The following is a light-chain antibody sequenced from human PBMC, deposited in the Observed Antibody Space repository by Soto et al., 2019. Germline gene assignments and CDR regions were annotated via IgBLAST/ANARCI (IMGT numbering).Light chain of an antibody. V-gene: IGKV1-9*01. CDR2: ATS. Sequence: IPLTQSPSSLSAAVGTRVTITCRASQDINSHLAWYQQKPGKATSLMIYATSTLQSGVPARFSGSGSRTDFTLTISGLQTEDCATYHCQQLDSFARSVGRGTKLEIK. CDR1: QDINSH. CDR3: QQLDSFARS. J-gene: IGKJ4*01.